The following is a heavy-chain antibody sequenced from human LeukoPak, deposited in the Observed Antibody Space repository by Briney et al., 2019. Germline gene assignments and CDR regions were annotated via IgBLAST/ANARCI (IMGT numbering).Heavy chain of an antibody. CDR2: IITYNGNT. CDR3: AKTTVTSEEYFYYYMDV. V-gene: IGHV1-18*01. D-gene: IGHD4-17*01. CDR1: GYTFTSYG. J-gene: IGHJ6*03. Sequence: ASVKVSCKTSGYTFTSYGLSWVRQAPGQGLEWMGCIITYNGNTYYSQKLQGRVTMTTDTSTSTAYLELRRLRSADTAVYYCAKTTVTSEEYFYYYMDVWGKGTTVTVSS.